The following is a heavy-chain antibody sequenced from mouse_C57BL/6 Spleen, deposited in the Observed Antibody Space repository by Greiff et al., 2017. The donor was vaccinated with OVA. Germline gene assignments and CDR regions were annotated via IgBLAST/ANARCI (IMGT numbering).Heavy chain of an antibody. CDR2: IWSGGST. Sequence: VQLVESGPGLVQPSQCLSITCTVSGFSLNSYGVHWVRQSPGTGLEWLGVIWSGGSTVYNAAFISSLSISKDNSKSQVFFKMNSLQADDTAIYYCARKERTGPFAYWGQGTLVTVSA. V-gene: IGHV2-2*01. CDR3: ARKERTGPFAY. J-gene: IGHJ3*01. D-gene: IGHD4-1*01. CDR1: GFSLNSYG.